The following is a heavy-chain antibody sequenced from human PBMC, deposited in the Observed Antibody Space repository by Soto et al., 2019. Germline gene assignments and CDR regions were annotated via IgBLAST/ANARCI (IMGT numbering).Heavy chain of an antibody. D-gene: IGHD3-10*01. CDR2: IKQDGSEK. Sequence: PGGSLRLSCAASGFTFSSYWMSWVRQAPGKGLEWVANIKQDGSEKYYVDSVKGRFTISRDNAKNSLYLQMNSLRAEDTAVYYCARSITMVRGVIIGYYYYGMDVWGQGTTVTVSS. J-gene: IGHJ6*02. CDR1: GFTFSSYW. V-gene: IGHV3-7*05. CDR3: ARSITMVRGVIIGYYYYGMDV.